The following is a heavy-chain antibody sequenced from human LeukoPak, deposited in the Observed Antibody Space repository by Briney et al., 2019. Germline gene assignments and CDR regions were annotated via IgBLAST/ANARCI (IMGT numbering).Heavy chain of an antibody. J-gene: IGHJ4*02. D-gene: IGHD3-9*01. CDR1: GYTFTKSV. CDR3: ARRFVNYDIFSGPIFDF. Sequence: GASVKVSCKASGYTFTKSVISGVRQAPGKGLDWMGWISGYNGNTNYVQKFQGRVTMTTDTSTSTAYMELRSLRSDDTAVYYWARRFVNYDIFSGPIFDFWGQGTLVTVSS. V-gene: IGHV1-18*01. CDR2: ISGYNGNT.